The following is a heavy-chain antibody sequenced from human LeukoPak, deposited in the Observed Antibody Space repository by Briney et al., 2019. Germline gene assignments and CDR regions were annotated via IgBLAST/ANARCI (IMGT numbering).Heavy chain of an antibody. V-gene: IGHV3-30*18. CDR2: ISYDGSNK. CDR3: AKDPSPLYCSSTSCSPYGMDV. Sequence: GRSLRLSCAASGFTFSSYAMQWVRQAPGKGLEWVAVISYDGSNKYYADSVKGRFTISRDNSKNTLYLQMNSLRAEDTAVYYCAKDPSPLYCSSTSCSPYGMDVWGKGTTVTVSS. D-gene: IGHD2-2*01. J-gene: IGHJ6*04. CDR1: GFTFSSYA.